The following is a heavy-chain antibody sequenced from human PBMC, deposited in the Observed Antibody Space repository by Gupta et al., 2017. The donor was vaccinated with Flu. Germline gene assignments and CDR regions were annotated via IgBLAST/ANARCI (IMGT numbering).Heavy chain of an antibody. Sequence: QVQLVESGGGVVQPGRSLRLSCAASGFTFSSNGMHWVRQAPGKGLEWVAVISNDETNIYYADSVKGRFTISRDNSKNTLYLQMDSLRPEDTAVYYCAKDRSSSWSFDYWGQGTLVTVSS. CDR1: GFTFSSNG. J-gene: IGHJ4*02. CDR2: ISNDETNI. CDR3: AKDRSSSWSFDY. D-gene: IGHD6-13*01. V-gene: IGHV3-30*18.